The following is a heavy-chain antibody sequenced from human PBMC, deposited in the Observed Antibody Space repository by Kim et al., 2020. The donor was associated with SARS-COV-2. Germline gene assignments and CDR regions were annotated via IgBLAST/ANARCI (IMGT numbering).Heavy chain of an antibody. J-gene: IGHJ4*02. CDR3: ASAYDFWSGYYQPSDFDY. CDR2: ISSSSSYI. Sequence: GGSLRLSCAASGFTFSSYSMNWVRQAPGKGLEWVSSISSSSSYIYYADSVKGRFTISRDNAKNSLYLQMNSLRAEDTAVYYCASAYDFWSGYYQPSDFDYWGQGTLVTVSS. CDR1: GFTFSSYS. V-gene: IGHV3-21*01. D-gene: IGHD3-3*01.